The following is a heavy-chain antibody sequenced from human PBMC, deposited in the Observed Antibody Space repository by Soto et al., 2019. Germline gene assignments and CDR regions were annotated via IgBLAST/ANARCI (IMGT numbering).Heavy chain of an antibody. CDR2: IDKVGTDS. D-gene: IGHD3-10*01. J-gene: IGHJ6*03. CDR1: EFTFSGRS. V-gene: IGHV3-74*01. Sequence: EVQLVESGGGLVQPGGSLRLSCAASEFTFSGRSVHWVRQAPGKGLVWVSGIDKVGTDSTYADSVKGRFTSSRDNAKNTVYLQITSLRVEDTAVYYCARGWFGPDVWGKGTPVTVSS. CDR3: ARGWFGPDV.